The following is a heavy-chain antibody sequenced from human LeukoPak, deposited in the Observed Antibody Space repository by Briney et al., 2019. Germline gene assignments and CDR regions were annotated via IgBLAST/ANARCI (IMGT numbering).Heavy chain of an antibody. CDR1: GGSFSGYY. V-gene: IGHV4-34*01. D-gene: IGHD6-19*01. CDR3: ARREQWLVGDDY. Sequence: PSETLSLTCAVYGGSFSGYYWSWIRQPPGKGLEWIGEINHSGSTNYNPSLKSRVTISVDTSKNQFSLKLSSVTAADTAVYYCARREQWLVGDDYWGQGTLVTVSS. CDR2: INHSGST. J-gene: IGHJ4*02.